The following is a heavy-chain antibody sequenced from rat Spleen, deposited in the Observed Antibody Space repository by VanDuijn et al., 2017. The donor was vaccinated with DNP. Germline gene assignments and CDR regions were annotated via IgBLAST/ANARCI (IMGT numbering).Heavy chain of an antibody. CDR2: ITYDGSST. CDR3: ARWDSTGITTGFAY. J-gene: IGHJ3*01. Sequence: VQLVESGGGLVQPGRSMNLSCATSGFTFSNYDMAWVRQAPKKGLEWVATITYDGSSTYYRDSVKGRFTISRDNTKDTLYLQGDSLRSEDMATYYCARWDSTGITTGFAYWGQGTLVTVSS. D-gene: IGHD1-9*01. CDR1: GFTFSNYD. V-gene: IGHV5-7*01.